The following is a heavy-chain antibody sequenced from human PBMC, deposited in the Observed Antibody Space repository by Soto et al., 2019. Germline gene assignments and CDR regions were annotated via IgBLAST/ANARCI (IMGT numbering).Heavy chain of an antibody. J-gene: IGHJ1*01. CDR1: GGSITIDNYY. D-gene: IGHD2-15*01. Sequence: QLQLQESGPGLVKPSETLSLTCSVSGGSITIDNYYWGWIRQPPGKALEWIATIYYTGTTYYSPPLNTRATMSMDTSKNRFSLRVTSVIAADTAIYYCARIFGSLYDHFEDWGQGVLVTVSS. V-gene: IGHV4-39*01. CDR3: ARIFGSLYDHFED. CDR2: IYYTGTT.